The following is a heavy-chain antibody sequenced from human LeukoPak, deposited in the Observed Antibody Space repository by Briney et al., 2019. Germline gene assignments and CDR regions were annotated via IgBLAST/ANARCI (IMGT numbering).Heavy chain of an antibody. CDR3: ARAVNVLRFLEWFHFDY. V-gene: IGHV1-2*02. J-gene: IGHJ4*02. Sequence: GASVKVSCKASGYTFTGYYMHWVRQAPEQGLEWMGWINPNSGGTNYAQKFQGRVTMTGDTSISTAYMELSRLRSDDTAVYYCARAVNVLRFLEWFHFDYWGQGTLVTVSS. D-gene: IGHD3-3*01. CDR1: GYTFTGYY. CDR2: INPNSGGT.